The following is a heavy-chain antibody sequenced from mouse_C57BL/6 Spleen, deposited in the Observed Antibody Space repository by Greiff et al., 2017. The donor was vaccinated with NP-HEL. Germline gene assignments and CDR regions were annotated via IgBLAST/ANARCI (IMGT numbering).Heavy chain of an antibody. D-gene: IGHD2-4*01. CDR3: ARYDYDGYFDY. V-gene: IGHV1-81*01. Sequence: VQLQQSGAELARPGASVKLSCKASGYTFTSYGISWVKQRPGQGLEWIGEIYPGSGNTNYIEKFKGKATLTADKSSSTAYMELRSLTSEDSAVYFCARYDYDGYFDYWGQGTTLTVSS. CDR1: GYTFTSYG. J-gene: IGHJ2*01. CDR2: IYPGSGNT.